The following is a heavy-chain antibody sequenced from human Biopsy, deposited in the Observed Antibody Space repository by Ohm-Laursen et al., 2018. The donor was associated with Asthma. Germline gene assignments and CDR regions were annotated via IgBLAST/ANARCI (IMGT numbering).Heavy chain of an antibody. Sequence: SLRLSCAASGFNFTTYAIAWIRQAPGRGLEWISAISGSGRSAYYADSVKGRFTISRDNSKNTVFLLMNSLRAEDTALYYCARGDSRGNCCIFDSWGLGTLVTVSS. CDR3: ARGDSRGNCCIFDS. CDR1: GFNFTTYA. V-gene: IGHV3-23*01. D-gene: IGHD2-15*01. J-gene: IGHJ4*02. CDR2: ISGSGRSA.